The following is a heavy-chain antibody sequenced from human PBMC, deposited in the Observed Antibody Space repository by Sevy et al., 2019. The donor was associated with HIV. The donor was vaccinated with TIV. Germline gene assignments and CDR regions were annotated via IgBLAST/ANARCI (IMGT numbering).Heavy chain of an antibody. D-gene: IGHD2-8*01. CDR2: IIPILGTV. CDR3: ARGRGNGRYYFDY. J-gene: IGHJ4*02. Sequence: APVKVSCKASGGTFSSYGISWVRQAPGQGLEWMGGIIPILGTVNYAQKFQGRVTITADESTKTAYMELSSLRSEDTAVYYCARGRGNGRYYFDYWGQETLVTVSS. V-gene: IGHV1-69*13. CDR1: GGTFSSYG.